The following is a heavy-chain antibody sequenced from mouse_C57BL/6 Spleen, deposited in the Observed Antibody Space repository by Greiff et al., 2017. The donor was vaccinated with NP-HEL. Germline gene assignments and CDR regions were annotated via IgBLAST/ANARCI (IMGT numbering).Heavy chain of an antibody. CDR2: IYPGSGST. J-gene: IGHJ3*01. CDR3: ARRDYGTVGAWFAY. V-gene: IGHV1-55*01. D-gene: IGHD1-1*01. CDR1: GYTFTSYW. Sequence: QVQLQQPGAELVKPGASVKMSCKASGYTFTSYWITWVKQRPGQGLEWIGDIYPGSGSTNYNEKFKSKATLTVDTSSSTAYMQLSSLTSEDSAVYYCARRDYGTVGAWFAYWGQGTLVTVSA.